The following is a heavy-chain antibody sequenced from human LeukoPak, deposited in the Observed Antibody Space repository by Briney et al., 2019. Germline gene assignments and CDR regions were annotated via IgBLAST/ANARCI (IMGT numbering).Heavy chain of an antibody. V-gene: IGHV3-66*01. Sequence: GGSLRLSCAASGFTVSNNYMTWVRQAPGKGLEWVSVIYSGNRTKYADSVKGRFIISRDNSKNTLLFQMNSLRAEDTAVYYCARDILLWFGEYYGMDVWGQGTTVTVSS. CDR1: GFTVSNNY. J-gene: IGHJ6*02. D-gene: IGHD3-10*01. CDR3: ARDILLWFGEYYGMDV. CDR2: IYSGNRT.